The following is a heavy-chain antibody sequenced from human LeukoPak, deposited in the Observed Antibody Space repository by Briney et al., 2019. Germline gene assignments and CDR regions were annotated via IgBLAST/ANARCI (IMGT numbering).Heavy chain of an antibody. Sequence: GGSLRLSCAASGFIFSGYWMHWVRQAPGKGLVWVSRINSDGSSTSYADSVKGRFTISRDNAKNTLYLQMNSLRAEDTAVYYCAKGTYYYDSSGYSRSFYYYYMDVWGKGTTVTVSS. CDR1: GFIFSGYW. J-gene: IGHJ6*03. D-gene: IGHD3-22*01. CDR2: INSDGSST. CDR3: AKGTYYYDSSGYSRSFYYYYMDV. V-gene: IGHV3-74*01.